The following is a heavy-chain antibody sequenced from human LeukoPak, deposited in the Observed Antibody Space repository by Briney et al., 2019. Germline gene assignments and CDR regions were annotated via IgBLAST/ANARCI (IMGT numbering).Heavy chain of an antibody. CDR1: GYSISSGYY. CDR3: ARDHHLDIAAAAPGDY. V-gene: IGHV4-38-2*02. CDR2: IYYSGST. J-gene: IGHJ4*02. D-gene: IGHD6-13*01. Sequence: SETLSLTCTVSGYSISSGYYWGWIRQPPGKGLEWIGSIYYSGSTYYNPSLKSRVTISVDTSKNQFSLKLSSVTAADTAVYYCARDHHLDIAAAAPGDYWGQGTLVTVSS.